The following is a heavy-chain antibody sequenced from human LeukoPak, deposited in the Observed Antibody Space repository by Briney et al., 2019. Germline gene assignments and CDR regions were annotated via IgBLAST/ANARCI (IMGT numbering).Heavy chain of an antibody. CDR3: ARRDYDYVWGSSGYFDF. Sequence: SETLSLTCAVYSGSFSGYYWSWIRQPPGKGLEWIGSIYHSGNTYYNPSLKSRVTISVDTSKKQFSLKLSSLTAADTAVYYCARRDYDYVWGSSGYFDFWGQGTLVTVSS. D-gene: IGHD3-16*01. V-gene: IGHV4-34*01. CDR2: IYHSGNT. CDR1: SGSFSGYY. J-gene: IGHJ4*02.